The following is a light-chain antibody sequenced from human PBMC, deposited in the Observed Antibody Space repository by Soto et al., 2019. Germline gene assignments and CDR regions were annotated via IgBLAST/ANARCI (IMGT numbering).Light chain of an antibody. CDR2: GAS. J-gene: IGKJ1*01. Sequence: EIVLTQSPGTLSLSPGERATLSCRASQSVSSSYLAWYQQQPGQAPRLLIFGASRRATGIPDRFSGSGSGTDFTLTISRLEPEDFAVYYCQQYGSSYQTFGQGTKVDIK. CDR3: QQYGSSYQT. CDR1: QSVSSSY. V-gene: IGKV3-20*01.